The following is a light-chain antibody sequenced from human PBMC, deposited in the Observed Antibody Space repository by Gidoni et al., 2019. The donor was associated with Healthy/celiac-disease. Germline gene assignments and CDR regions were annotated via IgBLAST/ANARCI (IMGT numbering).Light chain of an antibody. Sequence: DIQMTQSPSSLSASVGDRVTITCRASQSISSYLNWYQQKPGKAPKLLIYDASSLQSGVPSRFSGSGSGTDFTLTISSLQPEDFATYYCQQSYSTPLFTFXPXTKVDIK. V-gene: IGKV1-39*01. CDR2: DAS. J-gene: IGKJ3*01. CDR3: QQSYSTPLFT. CDR1: QSISSY.